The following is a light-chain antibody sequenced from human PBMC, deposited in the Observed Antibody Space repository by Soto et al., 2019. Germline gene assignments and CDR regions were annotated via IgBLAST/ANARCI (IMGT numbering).Light chain of an antibody. CDR2: EVR. V-gene: IGLV2-18*01. J-gene: IGLJ2*01. CDR3: SLHTSSSTYVL. Sequence: QSVLTQPPSVSGSPGQSVTISCTGTSSDVGSYNRISWYQQPPGTAPKLIIYEVRNRPSGVPDRFSGSKSGNTASLTISGLQAEDEADYYCSLHTSSSTYVLFGGGTKVTVL. CDR1: SSDVGSYNR.